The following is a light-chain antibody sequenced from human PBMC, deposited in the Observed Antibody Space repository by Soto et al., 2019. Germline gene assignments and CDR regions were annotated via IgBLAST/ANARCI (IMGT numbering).Light chain of an antibody. CDR1: QSLLHSNGYNY. CDR3: MQHLQSWT. CDR2: LGS. Sequence: DILLTPSPPSLPFTTGEPASISCRSSQSLLHSNGYNYLYRYLQKPGQSPQLLIYLGSNRASGVPDRFSGSGSGTDFTLKISRVEAEDVGVYYCMQHLQSWTFGQGTKVDIK. V-gene: IGKV2-28*01. J-gene: IGKJ1*01.